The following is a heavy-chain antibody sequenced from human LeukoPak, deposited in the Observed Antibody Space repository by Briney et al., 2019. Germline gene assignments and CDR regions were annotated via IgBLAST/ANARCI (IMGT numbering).Heavy chain of an antibody. CDR3: VRWGVTAGMQD. CDR2: INPAGSDT. CDR1: GFTFSSDW. V-gene: IGHV3-7*01. J-gene: IGHJ1*01. Sequence: PGESLRLSCEASGFTFSSDWMGWVRQAPGKELEWVANINPAGSDTYYVDSVKGRFTISRSTAKKSLFLQMNSLRAEDTALYHCVRWGVTAGMQDWGQGTLVIVS. D-gene: IGHD6-19*01.